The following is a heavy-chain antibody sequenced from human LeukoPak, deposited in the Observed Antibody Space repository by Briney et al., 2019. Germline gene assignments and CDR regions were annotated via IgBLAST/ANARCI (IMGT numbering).Heavy chain of an antibody. Sequence: PGASLRLSCAASGFIFSNYAMSWVRQAPGKGLEWVSAIVGRGSSTYYADSVKGRFTISRDNSKNTLYLQLNRLRADDTAVYYCAKWGDYDIWTGYYDSDYWGQGTLVTVSS. D-gene: IGHD3-9*01. J-gene: IGHJ4*02. V-gene: IGHV3-23*01. CDR1: GFIFSNYA. CDR2: IVGRGSST. CDR3: AKWGDYDIWTGYYDSDY.